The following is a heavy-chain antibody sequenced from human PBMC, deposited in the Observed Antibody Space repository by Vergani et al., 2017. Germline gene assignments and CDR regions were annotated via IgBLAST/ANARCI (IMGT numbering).Heavy chain of an antibody. CDR3: ARDVESPVGATRRWFDP. D-gene: IGHD1-26*01. Sequence: QVQLQESGPGLVKPSQTLSLTCTVSGGSISSGSYYWSWIRQAPGKGLEWVSYISSSSSYTNYADSVKGRFTISRDNAKNSLYLQMNSLRAEDTAVYYCARDVESPVGATRRWFDPWGQGTLVTVSS. CDR1: GGSISSGSYY. J-gene: IGHJ5*02. V-gene: IGHV3-11*06. CDR2: ISSSSSYT.